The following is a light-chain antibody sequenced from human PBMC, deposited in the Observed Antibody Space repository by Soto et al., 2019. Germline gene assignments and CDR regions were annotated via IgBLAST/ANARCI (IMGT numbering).Light chain of an antibody. Sequence: QSVLTQPRSVSGSPGQSVTISCTGTSSDVGGYNYVSWYQQPPGKAPKLMISDVSKRPSGVPDRFSGSKSGNTASLTISGLQAEDEADYYCCSYAASYTLVFGGGTQLTVL. V-gene: IGLV2-11*01. J-gene: IGLJ7*01. CDR2: DVS. CDR1: SSDVGGYNY. CDR3: CSYAASYTLV.